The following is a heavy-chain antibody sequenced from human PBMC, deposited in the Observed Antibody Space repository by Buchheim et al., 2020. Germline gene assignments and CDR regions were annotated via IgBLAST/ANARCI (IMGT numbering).Heavy chain of an antibody. CDR1: GFTFRTYA. V-gene: IGHV3-30*18. CDR2: ISLDGSTK. Sequence: QVRLVESGGGMAQPGRSLTLSCAASGFTFRTYAMHWFRQAPGKGLEWVALISLDGSTKDYEESVRGRFTISRDNSKNMLYLQKISVRTEDTARYYCAKVRTILGDVSLNYYFDYWGQGT. D-gene: IGHD3-16*01. CDR3: AKVRTILGDVSLNYYFDY. J-gene: IGHJ4*02.